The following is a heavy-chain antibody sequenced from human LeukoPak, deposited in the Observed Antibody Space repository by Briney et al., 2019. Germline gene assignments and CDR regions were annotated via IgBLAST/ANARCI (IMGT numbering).Heavy chain of an antibody. CDR1: GFTFSSYG. D-gene: IGHD6-19*01. Sequence: PGRSLRLSCAASGFTFSSYGMHWVRQAPGKGLEWVAVISYDGSNKYYADSVKGRFTISRDNSKNTLYLQMYSLRAEDTAVYYCAKGESSGSWGQGTLVTVSS. CDR3: AKGESSGS. CDR2: ISYDGSNK. V-gene: IGHV3-30*18. J-gene: IGHJ4*02.